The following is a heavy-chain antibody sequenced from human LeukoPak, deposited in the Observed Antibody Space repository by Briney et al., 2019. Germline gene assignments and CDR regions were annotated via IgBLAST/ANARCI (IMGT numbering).Heavy chain of an antibody. J-gene: IGHJ1*01. D-gene: IGHD4-17*01. CDR1: GYTFTNYY. Sequence: ASVKVSCKASGYTFTNYYLHWVRQAPGQGLEWMGWISAYNGNTNYAQKFQGRVTITADESTSTAYMELSSLRSEDTAVYYCARGSYGDYETEYFQHWGQGTLVTVSS. V-gene: IGHV1-18*04. CDR2: ISAYNGNT. CDR3: ARGSYGDYETEYFQH.